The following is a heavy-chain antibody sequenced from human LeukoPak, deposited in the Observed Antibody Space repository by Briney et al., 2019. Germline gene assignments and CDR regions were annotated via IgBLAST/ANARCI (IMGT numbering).Heavy chain of an antibody. CDR1: GYTFTGQY. V-gene: IGHV1-2*02. Sequence: ASVKVSCKASGYTFTGQYMHWVRQAPGQGLEWMGWINPNSGGTDSAQKFQDRVTMARDTSIPTAYMELSRLISDDTAVYYCARSRDDAFDIWGQGTMVTVSS. CDR2: INPNSGGT. J-gene: IGHJ3*02. CDR3: ARSRDDAFDI.